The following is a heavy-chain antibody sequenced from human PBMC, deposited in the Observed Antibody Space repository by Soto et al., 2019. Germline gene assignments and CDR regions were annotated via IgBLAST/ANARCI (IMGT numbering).Heavy chain of an antibody. J-gene: IGHJ6*02. D-gene: IGHD4-17*01. V-gene: IGHV5-10-1*01. Sequence: PGESLKISCKGSGYSFTSYWISWVRQMPGKGLEWMGRIDPSDSYTNYSPSFQGHVTISADKSISTAYLQWSSLKASDTAMYYCARLPHYGGPDSYYYYYGMDVWGRGTTVTVSS. CDR2: IDPSDSYT. CDR3: ARLPHYGGPDSYYYYYGMDV. CDR1: GYSFTSYW.